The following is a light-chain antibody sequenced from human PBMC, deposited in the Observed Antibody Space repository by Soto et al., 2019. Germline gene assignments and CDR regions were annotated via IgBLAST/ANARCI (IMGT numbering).Light chain of an antibody. CDR3: QTYDSSLSGLFV. Sequence: QSVLTQPPSVSGAPGQRVTISCTGSSSNIGAGYDVHWYQQLPGTAPKLLIFGNGNRPSGVPDRFSGSKSYTSASLAITGLQAEDEADYYCQTYDSSLSGLFVFGTGTKVTVL. CDR2: GNG. J-gene: IGLJ1*01. V-gene: IGLV1-40*01. CDR1: SSNIGAGYD.